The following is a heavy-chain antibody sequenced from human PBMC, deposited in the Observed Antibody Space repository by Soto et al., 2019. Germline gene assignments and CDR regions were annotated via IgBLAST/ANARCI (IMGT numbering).Heavy chain of an antibody. CDR2: ISYDGSNK. J-gene: IGHJ3*02. D-gene: IGHD7-27*01. CDR3: ARDQEMSGDRWAFDI. Sequence: GGSLRLSCAASGFTFSSYAMHWVRQAPGKGLEWVAVISYDGSNKYYADSVKGRFTISRDNSKNTLYLQMNSLRAEDTAVYYCARDQEMSGDRWAFDIWGQGTMVTVSS. CDR1: GFTFSSYA. V-gene: IGHV3-30*04.